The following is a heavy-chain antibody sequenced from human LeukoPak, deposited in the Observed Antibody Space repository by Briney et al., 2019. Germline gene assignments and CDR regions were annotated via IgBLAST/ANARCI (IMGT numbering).Heavy chain of an antibody. J-gene: IGHJ4*02. CDR2: ISGSDGTT. V-gene: IGHV3-23*01. CDR1: GFTFSRFA. CDR3: AKDANYFDSSGYLIPFDY. D-gene: IGHD3-22*01. Sequence: PGGSLRLSCAAPGFTFSRFAMSWVRQAPGKDLEWVSSISGSDGTTYYAESVEGRFTISRDNSKNILYLQMNSLRADDTAVYYCAKDANYFDSSGYLIPFDYWGQGTLVTVSS.